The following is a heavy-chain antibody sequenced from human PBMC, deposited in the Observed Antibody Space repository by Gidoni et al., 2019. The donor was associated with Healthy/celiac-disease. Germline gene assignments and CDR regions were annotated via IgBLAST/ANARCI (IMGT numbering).Heavy chain of an antibody. Sequence: QITLKESGPTLVKPTQTRTLTCTFSGFSLSTRGVGVGWIHQPPGKALEWLALIYWDDDKRYSPSLKSRLTITKDTSNNQVVLTLTNMDPVDTATYYCAHSPFGMTTSRYSFDYWGQGTLVTVSS. CDR2: IYWDDDK. V-gene: IGHV2-5*02. CDR1: GFSLSTRGVG. J-gene: IGHJ4*02. CDR3: AHSPFGMTTSRYSFDY. D-gene: IGHD3-10*01.